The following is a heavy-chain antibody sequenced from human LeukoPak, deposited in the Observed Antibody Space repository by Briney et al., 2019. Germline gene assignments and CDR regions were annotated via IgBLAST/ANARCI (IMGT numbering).Heavy chain of an antibody. CDR2: ISSSSSYI. D-gene: IGHD2-21*02. Sequence: GGSLRLSCAASGFTFSSYSMNWVRQAPGKGLEWVSSISSSSSYIYYADSVEGRFTISRDNAKNSLYLQMNSLRAEDTAVYYCARDARKSIVVVTAIDYWGQGTLVTVSS. CDR1: GFTFSSYS. V-gene: IGHV3-21*01. CDR3: ARDARKSIVVVTAIDY. J-gene: IGHJ4*02.